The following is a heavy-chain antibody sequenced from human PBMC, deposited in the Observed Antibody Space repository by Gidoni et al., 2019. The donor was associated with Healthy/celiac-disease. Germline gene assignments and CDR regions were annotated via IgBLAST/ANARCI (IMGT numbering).Heavy chain of an antibody. CDR2: INPSSAVT. CDR1: GYTFTDYY. V-gene: IGHV1-2*02. D-gene: IGHD1-26*01. J-gene: IGHJ4*02. Sequence: QVQLVQSGAEVKKPGASVKVSCKVSGYTFTDYYIHWVRQAPGQGLEWMGWINPSSAVTNYAQKFQDRVTMTRDTSISTAYMELSSLTSDDTAVYYCARHSGLDYWGQGILVTVSS. CDR3: ARHSGLDY.